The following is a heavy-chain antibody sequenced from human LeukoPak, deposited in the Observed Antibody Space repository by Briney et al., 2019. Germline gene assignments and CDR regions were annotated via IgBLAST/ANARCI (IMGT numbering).Heavy chain of an antibody. V-gene: IGHV3-23*01. CDR2: ISGSGGST. CDR3: TRDPAAAGLQSTPPVDY. J-gene: IGHJ4*02. Sequence: GGSLRLSCAVSGFTFSSYAMSWVRQAPGKGLEWVSAISGSGGSTYYADSVKGRFTIPRDNSKNTLYLQMNSLSSEDTAVYYCTRDPAAAGLQSTPPVDYWGQGTLVTVSS. D-gene: IGHD6-13*01. CDR1: GFTFSSYA.